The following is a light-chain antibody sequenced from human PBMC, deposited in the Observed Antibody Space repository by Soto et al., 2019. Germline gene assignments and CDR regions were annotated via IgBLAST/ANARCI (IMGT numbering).Light chain of an antibody. Sequence: EIVLTQSPGTLSLSPGERATLSCRSSQDVGTNYLAWYQQKPGQAPRLLIFGASSRASVVPGRFSGSGSGTDFTLTISSMEPEDSAVYYCQQFINSPYMYIFGQGTKLEI. J-gene: IGKJ2*01. CDR3: QQFINSPYMYI. CDR1: QDVGTNY. V-gene: IGKV3-20*01. CDR2: GAS.